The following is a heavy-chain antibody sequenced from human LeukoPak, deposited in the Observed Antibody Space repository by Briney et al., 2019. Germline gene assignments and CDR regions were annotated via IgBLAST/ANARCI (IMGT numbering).Heavy chain of an antibody. CDR2: INPNSGGT. Sequence: GASVKVSCKASGYTFTGYYMHWVRQAPGQGLEWMGWINPNSGGTNYAQKFQGRVTMTRDTSISTAYMELSRLRSDDTAVYYCANLGYCSSTSCYYYYGMDVWGQGPRSPSP. D-gene: IGHD2-2*01. CDR3: ANLGYCSSTSCYYYYGMDV. J-gene: IGHJ6*02. CDR1: GYTFTGYY. V-gene: IGHV1-2*02.